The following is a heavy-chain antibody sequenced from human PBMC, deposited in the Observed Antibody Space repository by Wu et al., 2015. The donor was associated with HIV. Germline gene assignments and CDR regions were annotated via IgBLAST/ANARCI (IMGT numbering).Heavy chain of an antibody. CDR1: GYTFTNYG. CDR3: AAATPIEDYGDYGI. V-gene: IGHV1-18*01. D-gene: IGHD4-17*01. CDR2: ISAYNGNT. J-gene: IGHJ4*02. Sequence: QVQLVQSGAEVKKPGASVKVSCKASGYTFTNYGISWVRQAPGQGLEWMGWISAYNGNTNYAQKLQGRVTMTTDTSTSTAYMELRSLRSDDTAVYYCAAATPIEDYGDYGIWGQGTLVTVSS.